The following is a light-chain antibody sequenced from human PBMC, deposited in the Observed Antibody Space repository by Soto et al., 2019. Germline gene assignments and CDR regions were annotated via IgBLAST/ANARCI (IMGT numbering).Light chain of an antibody. CDR1: QDISNS. J-gene: IGKJ2*01. CDR3: QHYDNLPRYT. V-gene: IGKV1-33*01. Sequence: DIQMTLSPSSLSTSVGESVTITCQASQDISNSLNWYQQKPGKAPNLLIYEASKLQTGVPSRFSGGGSGTHFTFTISNLQPEDIATYYCQHYDNLPRYTFGLGTKLEIK. CDR2: EAS.